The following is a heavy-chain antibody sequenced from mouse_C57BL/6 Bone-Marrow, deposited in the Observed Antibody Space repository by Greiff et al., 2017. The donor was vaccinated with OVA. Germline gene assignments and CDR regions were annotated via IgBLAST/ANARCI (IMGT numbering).Heavy chain of an antibody. Sequence: QVQLKQSGPGLVQPSQSLSITCTVSGFSLTSYGVHWVRQSPGKGLEWLGVIWRGGSTDYNAAFMSRLSITKDNSKSQVFFKINSLQADDTAIYYCAKTPYGYGYAMDYWGQGTSVTVSS. V-gene: IGHV2-5*01. CDR1: GFSLTSYG. J-gene: IGHJ4*01. D-gene: IGHD2-2*01. CDR3: AKTPYGYGYAMDY. CDR2: IWRGGST.